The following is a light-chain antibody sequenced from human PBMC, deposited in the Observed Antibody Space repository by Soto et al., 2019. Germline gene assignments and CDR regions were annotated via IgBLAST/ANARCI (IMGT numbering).Light chain of an antibody. CDR3: CSYTTSNTRQIV. CDR1: SSDVGGYNY. J-gene: IGLJ1*01. V-gene: IGLV2-14*01. Sequence: QPVLTQPASVSGSPGQSITISCTGTSSDVGGYNYVSWYQQHPGKAPKFMIYDVSNRPSGVSNRFSGSKSGNTASLTISGLQAEDEADYYCCSYTTSNTRQIVFGTGTKLTV. CDR2: DVS.